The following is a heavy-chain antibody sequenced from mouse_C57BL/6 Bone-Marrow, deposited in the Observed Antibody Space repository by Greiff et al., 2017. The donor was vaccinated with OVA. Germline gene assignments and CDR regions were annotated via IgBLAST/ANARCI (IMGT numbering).Heavy chain of an antibody. CDR1: GFTFSDYY. D-gene: IGHD1-1*01. CDR2: ISNGGGST. V-gene: IGHV5-12*01. J-gene: IGHJ4*01. CDR3: ARHTPYYGSSYDAMDY. Sequence: VESGGGLVQPGGSLKLSCAASGFTFSDYYMYWVRQTPEKRLEWVAYISNGGGSTYYPDTVKGRFTISRDNAKNTLYLQMSRLKSEDTAMYYCARHTPYYGSSYDAMDYWGQGTSVTVSS.